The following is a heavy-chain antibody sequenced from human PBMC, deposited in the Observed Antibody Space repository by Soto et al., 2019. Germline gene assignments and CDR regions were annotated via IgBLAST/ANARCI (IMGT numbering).Heavy chain of an antibody. D-gene: IGHD4-17*01. V-gene: IGHV2-5*02. CDR3: AHAGDYDLLSFDH. CDR1: GFSLTTTSMG. CDR2: IYWDDDQ. Sequence: QITLKESGPPLVRPAQTLTLTCAFSGFSLTTTSMGVAWISQPPGKALEWLALIYWDDDQRYSPSLKDRLTISQDTSRSRVVLTISNMNPEDTGTYFCAHAGDYDLLSFDHWGPGTLVTVSS. J-gene: IGHJ4*02.